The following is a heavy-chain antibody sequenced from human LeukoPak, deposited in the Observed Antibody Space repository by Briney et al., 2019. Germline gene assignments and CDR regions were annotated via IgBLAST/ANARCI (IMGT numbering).Heavy chain of an antibody. CDR2: INAYNGNT. CDR3: ARDLDSGPNWSDP. J-gene: IGHJ5*02. Sequence: GASVKVSCMASGYTFTTYGISWVRQAPGEGLEWMGWINAYNGNTNYAQKLQGRVTITTDTSTRTAYMKLRSLRSDDTAVYYCARDLDSGPNWSDPWGQGTPVTVS. CDR1: GYTFTTYG. V-gene: IGHV1-18*01. D-gene: IGHD6-25*01.